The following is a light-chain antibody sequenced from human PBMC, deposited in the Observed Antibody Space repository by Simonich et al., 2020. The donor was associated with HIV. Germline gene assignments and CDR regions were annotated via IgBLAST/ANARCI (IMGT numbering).Light chain of an antibody. Sequence: ELVMTQSPATLSVSPGERATLSCRASQSVSSNLAGYQQKPGQAPRLLIYGASTRATGIPARFSGSGSGTEFTLTISSLQSEDFAVYYCQQYNNWPLTFGGGTKVEIK. CDR2: GAS. J-gene: IGKJ4*01. CDR1: QSVSSN. CDR3: QQYNNWPLT. V-gene: IGKV3-15*01.